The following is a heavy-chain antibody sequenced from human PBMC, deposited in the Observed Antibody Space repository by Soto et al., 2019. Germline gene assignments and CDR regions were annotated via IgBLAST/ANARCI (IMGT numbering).Heavy chain of an antibody. CDR3: ASGSPTVTTRGDY. Sequence: SETPSLTCAVYGGSFSGYYWSWIRQPPGKGLEWIGEINHSGSTNYNPSLKSRVTISVDTSKNQFSLKLSSVTAADTAVYYCASGSPTVTTRGDYWGQGTLVTVSS. J-gene: IGHJ4*02. V-gene: IGHV4-34*01. CDR2: INHSGST. D-gene: IGHD4-17*01. CDR1: GGSFSGYY.